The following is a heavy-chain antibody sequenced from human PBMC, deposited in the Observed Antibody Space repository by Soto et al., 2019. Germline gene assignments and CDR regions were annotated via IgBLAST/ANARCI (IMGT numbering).Heavy chain of an antibody. CDR3: ARDEYNNGRNWLNP. CDR2: ISTYNGNT. V-gene: IGHV1-18*01. J-gene: IGHJ5*02. D-gene: IGHD2-8*01. CDR1: GYTFSNSG. Sequence: QVPLVQSGPEVKKPGASVKVSCKASGYTFSNSGFSWMRQAPGQGLEWMGWISTYNGNTNYAQKFQGRLSMTTDTSTSTAFMEVRTLRSDDTAVYYCARDEYNNGRNWLNPWGQGTLVTVTS.